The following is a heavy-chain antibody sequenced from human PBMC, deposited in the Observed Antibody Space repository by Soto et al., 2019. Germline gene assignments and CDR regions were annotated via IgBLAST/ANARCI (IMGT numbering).Heavy chain of an antibody. CDR3: ARDPGGGAIAVAGGMDV. CDR1: GFTFSSYG. D-gene: IGHD6-19*01. V-gene: IGHV3-33*01. CDR2: IWYDGSNK. Sequence: QVQLVESGGGVVQPGRSLRLSCAASGFTFSSYGMHWVRQAPGKGLEWVAVIWYDGSNKYYADSVKGRFTISRDNSKNTLYLQMNGLRAEDTAVYYCARDPGGGAIAVAGGMDVWGQGTTVTVSS. J-gene: IGHJ6*02.